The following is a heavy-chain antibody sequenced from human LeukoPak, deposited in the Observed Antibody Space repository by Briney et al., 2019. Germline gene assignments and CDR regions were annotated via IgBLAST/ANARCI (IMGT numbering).Heavy chain of an antibody. CDR1: GFTFSSYG. D-gene: IGHD4-11*01. CDR3: ARAVYSDYVKYFQR. CDR2: IRYDGSKK. J-gene: IGHJ1*01. Sequence: GGSLRLSCAASGFTFSSYGMHWVRQAPGKGLEWVAFIRYDGSKKYYADSVKGRFTISRDNAKNSLYLQMNSLRAEDTAVYYCARAVYSDYVKYFQRWGQGTLVTVSS. V-gene: IGHV3-30*02.